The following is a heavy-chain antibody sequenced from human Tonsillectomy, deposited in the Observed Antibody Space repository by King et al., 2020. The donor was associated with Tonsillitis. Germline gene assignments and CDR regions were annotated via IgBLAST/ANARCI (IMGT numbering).Heavy chain of an antibody. J-gene: IGHJ6*02. V-gene: IGHV5-51*01. D-gene: IGHD3-10*01. CDR2: IYPGDSDT. CDR1: GYSFTSSW. CDR3: ARHVAWCGDVGVDFGMDV. Sequence: QLVQSGAEVKKPGESLKISCKGSGYSFTSSWIGWVRQMPGKGLEWMGIIYPGDSDTRYSPSFQGQVTITADKSISTAYLQWSSLNASDTAMYYCARHVAWCGDVGVDFGMDVWGQGTTVTVSS.